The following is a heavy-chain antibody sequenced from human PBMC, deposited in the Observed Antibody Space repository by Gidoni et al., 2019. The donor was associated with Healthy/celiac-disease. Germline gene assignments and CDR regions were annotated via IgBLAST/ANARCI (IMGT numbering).Heavy chain of an antibody. V-gene: IGHV3-30-3*01. CDR3: ARDPAFYYDSSGYGMDV. Sequence: QVQLVESGGGVVQPGRSLRLSCAASGFPFSSYAMHWVRQAPGKGLEWVAVISYDGSNKYYADSVKGRFTISRDNSKNTLYLQMNSLRAEDTAVYYCARDPAFYYDSSGYGMDVWGQGTTVTVSS. CDR2: ISYDGSNK. D-gene: IGHD3-22*01. J-gene: IGHJ6*02. CDR1: GFPFSSYA.